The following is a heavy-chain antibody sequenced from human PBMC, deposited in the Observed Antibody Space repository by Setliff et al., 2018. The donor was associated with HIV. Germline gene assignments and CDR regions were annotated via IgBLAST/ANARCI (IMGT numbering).Heavy chain of an antibody. J-gene: IGHJ3*02. CDR1: GGSISSGDYF. CDR2: IYYSGSA. CDR3: SRGIAVAGHDFANTSGDI. D-gene: IGHD6-19*01. Sequence: SETLSLTCTVSGGSISSGDYFLSWIRQAPGKGLEWIGCIYYSGSAYYNPSLQRRVTISVDKSTNTAFLQWSSLKASDSAMYYCSRGIAVAGHDFANTSGDIWGQGTMVTVSS. V-gene: IGHV4-30-4*08.